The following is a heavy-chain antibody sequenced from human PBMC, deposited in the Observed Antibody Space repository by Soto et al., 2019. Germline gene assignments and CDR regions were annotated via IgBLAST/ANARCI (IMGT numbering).Heavy chain of an antibody. CDR2: IIPIFGTA. V-gene: IGHV1-69*01. Sequence: QVQLVQSGAEVKKPGSSVKVSCKASGGTFSSYAISWVRQAPGQGLEWMGGIIPIFGTANYAQKFQGRVTISADESTSTAYMELSSLRYEDTAVYYCARDSPVDTAMVIRYYYYGMDVWGQGTTVTVSS. D-gene: IGHD5-18*01. J-gene: IGHJ6*02. CDR1: GGTFSSYA. CDR3: ARDSPVDTAMVIRYYYYGMDV.